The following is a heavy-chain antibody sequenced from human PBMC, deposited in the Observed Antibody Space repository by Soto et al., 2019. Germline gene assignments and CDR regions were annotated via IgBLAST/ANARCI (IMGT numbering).Heavy chain of an antibody. V-gene: IGHV1-69*13. J-gene: IGHJ6*02. D-gene: IGHD2-2*02. Sequence: ASVKVSCKASGGTFSSYAISWVRQAPGQGLEWMGGIIPIFGTANYAQKFQGRVTITADESTSTAYMELSSLRSEDTAVYYCARGGCSSTSCYMDYYYGMDVWGQGTTVTVS. CDR1: GGTFSSYA. CDR3: ARGGCSSTSCYMDYYYGMDV. CDR2: IIPIFGTA.